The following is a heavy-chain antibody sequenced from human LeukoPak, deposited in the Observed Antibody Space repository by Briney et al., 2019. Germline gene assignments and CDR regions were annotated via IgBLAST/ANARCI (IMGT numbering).Heavy chain of an antibody. CDR3: ARDQRGYSGYEIDY. Sequence: GGSLRLSCAASGFTFDDYAMHWVRQAPGKGLEWVSSISSSSSYIYYADSVKGRFTISRDNAKNSLYLQMNSLRAEDTAVYYCARDQRGYSGYEIDYWGQGTLVTVSS. V-gene: IGHV3-21*01. J-gene: IGHJ4*02. CDR1: GFTFDDYA. D-gene: IGHD5-12*01. CDR2: ISSSSSYI.